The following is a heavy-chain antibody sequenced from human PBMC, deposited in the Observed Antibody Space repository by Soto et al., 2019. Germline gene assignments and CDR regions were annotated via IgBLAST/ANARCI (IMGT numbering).Heavy chain of an antibody. CDR2: IVVGSGNT. CDR3: VYGSGLNWFDP. D-gene: IGHD3-10*01. CDR1: GFTFTSSA. Sequence: ASVKVSCKASGFTFTSSAMQWVRQARGQRLEWIGWIVVGSGNTNYAQKFQERVTITRDMSTSTAYMELSSLRSEDTAVYYCVYGSGLNWFDPWGQGTLVTVSS. V-gene: IGHV1-58*02. J-gene: IGHJ5*02.